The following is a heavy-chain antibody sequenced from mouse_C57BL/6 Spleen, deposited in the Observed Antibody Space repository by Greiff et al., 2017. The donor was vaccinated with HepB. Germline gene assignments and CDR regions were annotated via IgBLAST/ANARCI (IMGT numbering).Heavy chain of an antibody. J-gene: IGHJ2*01. V-gene: IGHV1-15*01. CDR3: TRRGLTTPHYFDY. CDR2: IDPETGGT. Sequence: LVESGAELVRPGASVTLSCKASGYTFTDYEMHWVKQTPVHGLEWIGAIDPETGGTAYNQKFKGKATLTADKSSSTAYMELRSLTSEDSAVYYCTRRGLTTPHYFDYWGQGTTLTVSS. CDR1: GYTFTDYE. D-gene: IGHD1-1*01.